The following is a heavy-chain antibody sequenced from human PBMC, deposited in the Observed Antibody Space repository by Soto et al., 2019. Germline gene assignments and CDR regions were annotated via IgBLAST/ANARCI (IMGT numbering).Heavy chain of an antibody. CDR3: ARRGGRFYYYYGMDV. D-gene: IGHD3-3*01. Sequence: SETLSLTCTVSGGSISSSSYYWGWIRQPPGKGLEWIGSIYYSGSTYYNPSLKSRVTISVDTSKNQFSLKLSSVTAADTAVYYCARRGGRFYYYYGMDVWGQGTTVPVSS. CDR2: IYYSGST. V-gene: IGHV4-39*01. CDR1: GGSISSSSYY. J-gene: IGHJ6*02.